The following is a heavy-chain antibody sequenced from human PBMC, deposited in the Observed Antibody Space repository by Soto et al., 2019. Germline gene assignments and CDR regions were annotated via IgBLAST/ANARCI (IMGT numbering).Heavy chain of an antibody. CDR3: EREKGGYYYVLLDY. D-gene: IGHD3-22*01. J-gene: IGHJ4*02. CDR1: AFTFSIYW. V-gene: IGHV3-7*01. Sequence: PGGSLRLSCAASAFTFSIYWMSWVRQAPGKGLEWVANIKQDGSEKYYVDSVKGRFTISRDNAKNSLYLQMNSLRAEDTAVYYCEREKGGYYYVLLDYWGQGTLVTVSS. CDR2: IKQDGSEK.